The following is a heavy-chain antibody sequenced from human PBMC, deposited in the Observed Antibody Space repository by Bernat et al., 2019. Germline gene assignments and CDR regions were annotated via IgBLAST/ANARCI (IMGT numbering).Heavy chain of an antibody. J-gene: IGHJ2*01. D-gene: IGHD7-27*01. CDR1: GFTFSDYY. V-gene: IGHV3-11*01. Sequence: QVQLVESGGGLVKPGGSLRLSCAASGFTFSDYYMSWIRQAPGKGLEWVSYISSSGSTIYYADSVKGRFTISRDNAKNSLYLQMNSLRAEDTAGYDYQRDLHQANWGFSSEYFDLWGRGTLVTVSS. CDR3: QRDLHQANWGFSSEYFDL. CDR2: ISSSGSTI.